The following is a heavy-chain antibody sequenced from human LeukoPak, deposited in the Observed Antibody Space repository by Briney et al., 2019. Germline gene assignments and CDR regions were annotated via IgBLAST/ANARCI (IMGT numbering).Heavy chain of an antibody. V-gene: IGHV3-21*01. D-gene: IGHD3-9*01. J-gene: IGHJ4*02. CDR2: ISSMGNYL. CDR1: GFSISFYS. Sequence: GGSLRLSCAASGFSISFYSMTWVRQAPGRGLEWVSSISSMGNYLYYADSVKGRFTISRDNAKNSLSLQMTSLTANDTAIYYCARDVVLEIPTALTDPHWGQGTLVTVSS. CDR3: ARDVVLEIPTALTDPH.